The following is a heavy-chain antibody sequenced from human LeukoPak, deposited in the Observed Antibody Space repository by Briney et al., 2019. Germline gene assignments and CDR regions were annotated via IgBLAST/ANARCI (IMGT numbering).Heavy chain of an antibody. CDR1: GFTFSSYA. V-gene: IGHV3-30-3*01. CDR3: ARGYYYYYMDV. J-gene: IGHJ6*03. CDR2: ISYDGSNK. Sequence: GGSLRLSCAASGFTFSSYAMHWVRQAPGKGLEWVAVISYDGSNKYYADSVKGRFTISRDNSKNTLYLQMNSLRAEDTAVYYCARGYYYYYMDVWGKGTTVTVSS.